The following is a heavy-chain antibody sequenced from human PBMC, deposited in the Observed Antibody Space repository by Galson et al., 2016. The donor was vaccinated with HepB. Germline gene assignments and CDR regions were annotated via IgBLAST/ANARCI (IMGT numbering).Heavy chain of an antibody. V-gene: IGHV5-51*01. CDR1: GYSFTSYW. J-gene: IGHJ6*02. CDR2: IYPGDSDT. Sequence: QSGAEVKKPGESLKISCKGSGYSFTSYWIGWVRQTPGKGLEWMGIIYPGDSDTRYSPSFQGQVTISVDKSISTAYLQWSSLKASDTAMYYCARLGLGWEFLSYYYGMDVWGQGTTVIVSS. CDR3: ARLGLGWEFLSYYYGMDV. D-gene: IGHD3-10*01.